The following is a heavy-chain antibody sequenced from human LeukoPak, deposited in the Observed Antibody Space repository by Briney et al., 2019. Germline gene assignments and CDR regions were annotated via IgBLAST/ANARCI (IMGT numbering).Heavy chain of an antibody. CDR3: AKDLDYTTYGYNFNY. D-gene: IGHD4-11*01. V-gene: IGHV3-23*01. CDR2: IGAGGTFT. J-gene: IGHJ4*02. Sequence: GGSLRLSCTASGFTFSSYAMNWVRQAPGKGLEWVSGIGAGGTFTYYADSVKGRFTIFRDNSRNTLYLQMNSLRGDDTAVYYCAKDLDYTTYGYNFNYWGQGTMVTVSS. CDR1: GFTFSSYA.